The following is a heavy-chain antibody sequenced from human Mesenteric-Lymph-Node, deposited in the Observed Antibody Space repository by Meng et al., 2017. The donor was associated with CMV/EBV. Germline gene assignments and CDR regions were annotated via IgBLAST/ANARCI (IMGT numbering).Heavy chain of an antibody. J-gene: IGHJ4*02. CDR3: ARDVTGDLQFDY. Sequence: ISGDRVSSNSAAWNWIRQSPSRGLEWLGRTYYRSKWYHDYAVSVKSRITINPDTSKNQFSLQLNSVTPEDTAVYYCARDVTGDLQFDYWGQGTLVTVSS. CDR2: TYYRSKWYH. D-gene: IGHD7-27*01. V-gene: IGHV6-1*01. CDR1: GDRVSSNSAA.